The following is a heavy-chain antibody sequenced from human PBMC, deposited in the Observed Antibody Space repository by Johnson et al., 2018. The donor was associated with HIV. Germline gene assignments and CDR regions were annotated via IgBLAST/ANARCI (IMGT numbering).Heavy chain of an antibody. J-gene: IGHJ3*02. Sequence: QMMLVESGGGLVNPGGSLRLSCAASGFTFSDYYMSWIRQTPGKGLEWVSYISSSGTTVYYADSVKGRFSISRDNAKHSLSLQMNSLKAEDTAVYYCAKAFEPLGGSYLDAFDIWGQGTMVTVSS. CDR1: GFTFSDYY. CDR2: ISSSGTTV. V-gene: IGHV3-11*04. CDR3: AKAFEPLGGSYLDAFDI. D-gene: IGHD1-26*01.